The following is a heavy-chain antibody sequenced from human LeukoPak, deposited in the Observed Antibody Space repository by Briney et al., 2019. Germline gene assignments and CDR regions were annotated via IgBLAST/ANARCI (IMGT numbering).Heavy chain of an antibody. CDR1: GGSISTYY. CDR2: IYYSGST. V-gene: IGHV4-59*08. D-gene: IGHD5-18*01. J-gene: IGHJ4*02. CDR3: ARHGIVDTSRKYYFDY. Sequence: NPSETLSLTCSVSGGSISTYYWSWIRQPPGKGLEWIGYIYYSGSTSYNPSLKSRVTISVDTSKNQFSLELSSVTAADTAVYYCARHGIVDTSRKYYFDYWGQGTLVTVSS.